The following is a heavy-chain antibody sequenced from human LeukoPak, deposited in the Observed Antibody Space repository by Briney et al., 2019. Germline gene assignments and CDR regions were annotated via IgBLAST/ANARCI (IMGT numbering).Heavy chain of an antibody. CDR3: ARSGYSYGADALDI. V-gene: IGHV4-59*11. D-gene: IGHD5-18*01. Sequence: SETLSLTCTVSGGSISSHYWSWIRQPPGKGPEWIGYIYYSGSTKYNPSLKSRVTISVDTSKKQFSLKLGSVTAADTAVYYCARSGYSYGADALDIWGQGTMVTVSS. J-gene: IGHJ3*02. CDR1: GGSISSHY. CDR2: IYYSGST.